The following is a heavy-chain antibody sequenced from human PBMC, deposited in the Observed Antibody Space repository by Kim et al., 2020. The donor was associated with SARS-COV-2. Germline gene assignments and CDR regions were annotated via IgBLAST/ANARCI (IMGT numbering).Heavy chain of an antibody. J-gene: IGHJ6*02. Sequence: SETLSLTCSVSGDSISSNVYYWGWIRQPPGRRLEWIGSIYYSGSTYYNPSLKSRLSISVDTSKNQFSLELRSVTAADTAVYYCARQPSYRSGGSYYPDYYRMDVWGHGTTVSVSS. D-gene: IGHD2-15*01. CDR3: ARQPSYRSGGSYYPDYYRMDV. V-gene: IGHV4-39*01. CDR2: IYYSGST. CDR1: GDSISSNVYY.